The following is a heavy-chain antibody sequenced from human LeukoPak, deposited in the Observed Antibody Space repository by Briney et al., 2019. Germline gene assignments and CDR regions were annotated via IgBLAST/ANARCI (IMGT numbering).Heavy chain of an antibody. V-gene: IGHV4-59*01. CDR2: IYYSGNT. CDR3: ARAFSGSGSYYSEMLYYYYYMDV. D-gene: IGHD3-10*01. Sequence: SETLFLTCTVSGDSISSYYWSWIRQPPGKGLEWIGYIYYSGNTKYNPSLKSRVTISVDTSKNQISLKLNSVTAADTAVYYCARAFSGSGSYYSEMLYYYYYMDVWGKGTTVTISS. J-gene: IGHJ6*03. CDR1: GDSISSYY.